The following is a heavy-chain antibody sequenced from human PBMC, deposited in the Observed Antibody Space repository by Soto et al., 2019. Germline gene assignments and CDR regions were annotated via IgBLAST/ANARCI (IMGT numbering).Heavy chain of an antibody. CDR1: GYTFTGYA. CDR3: ARSIVVVTALDY. Sequence: GASVKVSCKASGYTFTGYAMHWVRQAPGQRLEWMGWINAGNGNTKYSQKFQGRVTITRDTSASTAYMELSSLRSEDTAVYYCARSIVVVTALDYWGQRTLVTVSS. D-gene: IGHD2-21*02. J-gene: IGHJ4*02. CDR2: INAGNGNT. V-gene: IGHV1-3*01.